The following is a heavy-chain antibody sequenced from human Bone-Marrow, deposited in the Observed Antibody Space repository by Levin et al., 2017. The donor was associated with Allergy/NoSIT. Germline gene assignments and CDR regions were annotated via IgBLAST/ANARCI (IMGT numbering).Heavy chain of an antibody. J-gene: IGHJ4*02. Sequence: GGSLRLSCAASGFTFRSFAMHWVRQAPGKGLEWISLISYDANNKFYADSVKGRFTISRDNSKDTVYLQMNSLRGEDTAVYYCGRGSGEVDYWGQGTLITVSP. D-gene: IGHD1-26*01. CDR3: GRGSGEVDY. CDR2: ISYDANNK. CDR1: GFTFRSFA. V-gene: IGHV3-30*19.